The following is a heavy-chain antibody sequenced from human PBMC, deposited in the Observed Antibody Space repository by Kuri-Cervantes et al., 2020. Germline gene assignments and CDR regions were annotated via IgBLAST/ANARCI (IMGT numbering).Heavy chain of an antibody. CDR3: AREPVVRGEYYYYMDV. Sequence: SVKVSCKASGGTFSSYAISWVRRAPGQGLEWMGGIIPIFGTANYAQKFQGRVTITTDESTSTAYMELSSLRSEDTAVYYCAREPVVRGEYYYYMDVWGKGTTVTVSS. CDR1: GGTFSSYA. V-gene: IGHV1-69*05. D-gene: IGHD3-10*01. J-gene: IGHJ6*03. CDR2: IIPIFGTA.